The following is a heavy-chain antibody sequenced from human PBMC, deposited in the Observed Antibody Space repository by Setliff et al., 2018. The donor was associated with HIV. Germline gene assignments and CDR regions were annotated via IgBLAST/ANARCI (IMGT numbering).Heavy chain of an antibody. D-gene: IGHD3-10*01. V-gene: IGHV1-46*01. J-gene: IGHJ4*02. CDR2: INPRSGFR. CDR1: GYSFTSYS. CDR3: AREDSVGGGFEY. Sequence: ASVKVSCKASGYSFTSYSMHWVRQTPGQGLEWMGVINPRSGFRIYVQKIKGRVTMTWDTSTTTIYMELRSLTSDDPAVYYYAREDSVGGGFEYLGPGTLVTVSS.